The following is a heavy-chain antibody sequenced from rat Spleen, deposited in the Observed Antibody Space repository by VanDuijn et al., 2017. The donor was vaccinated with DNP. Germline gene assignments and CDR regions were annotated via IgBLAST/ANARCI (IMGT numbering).Heavy chain of an antibody. CDR2: ITSDGSNI. CDR3: TTDFERGY. Sequence: EVQLVESGGGLVQPGRSMQLSCAASGFTFSDYAMAWVRQAPKKGLECVATITSDGSNIYYRDSVKGRFTISRDYAKSTLYLQRDSLRSEDTATYYCTTDFERGYWGQGVMVTVSS. D-gene: IGHD1-11*01. CDR1: GFTFSDYA. V-gene: IGHV5-7*01. J-gene: IGHJ2*01.